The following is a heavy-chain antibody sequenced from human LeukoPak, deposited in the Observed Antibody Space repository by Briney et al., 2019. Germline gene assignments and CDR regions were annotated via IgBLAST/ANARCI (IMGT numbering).Heavy chain of an antibody. V-gene: IGHV3-23*01. J-gene: IGHJ4*02. CDR2: MTGSGYST. CDR3: ERGVEPLAANTLAY. CDR1: GFTFSTYA. Sequence: GGSLRLSCAASGFTFSTYAMNWVRQAPGKGLEWVAAMTGSGYSTYYADSVKGRFTISRDNSKNTLYLQMNSLRAEDTAVYSCERGVEPLAANTLAYWGQGTLVTVSS. D-gene: IGHD1-14*01.